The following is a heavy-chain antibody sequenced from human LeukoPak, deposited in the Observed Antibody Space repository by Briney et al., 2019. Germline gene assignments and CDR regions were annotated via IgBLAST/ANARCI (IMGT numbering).Heavy chain of an antibody. CDR1: GYTFTSSY. D-gene: IGHD1-7*01. J-gene: IGHJ3*02. Sequence: ASVKVSCKASGYTFTSSYMHWVRQAPGQGLEWMGIINPSGGSTTYAQRFQGRVTMTRDTSTSTVYMELSSLRSEDTAVYYCAREGINWNYGAFDIWGQGTMVTVSS. CDR2: INPSGGST. CDR3: AREGINWNYGAFDI. V-gene: IGHV1-46*01.